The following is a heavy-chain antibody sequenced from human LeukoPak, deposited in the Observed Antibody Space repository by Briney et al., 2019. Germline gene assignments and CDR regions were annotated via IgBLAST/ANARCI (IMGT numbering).Heavy chain of an antibody. CDR3: ARDSGIYDSGAFDI. J-gene: IGHJ3*02. CDR2: ISSSSSYI. CDR1: GFTFSSYS. V-gene: IGHV3-21*01. Sequence: GGSLRLSCAASGFTFSSYSMNWVRQAPGKGLEGVSSISSSSSYIYYADSVKGRFTISRDNAKNSLYLQMNSLRAEDTAVYYCARDSGIYDSGAFDIWGQGAMVTVSS. D-gene: IGHD3-22*01.